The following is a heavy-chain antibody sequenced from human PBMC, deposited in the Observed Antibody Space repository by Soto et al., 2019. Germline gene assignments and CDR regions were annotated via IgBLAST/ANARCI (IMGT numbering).Heavy chain of an antibody. Sequence: SETLSLTCTVSGGSINSYYWSWIRQPPGKGLEWIGYIYYSGSTSYNPSLKSRVTISVDTSKNQFSLKLTSVTAADTAVYYCARVWGGAFDIWGQGTMVTVSS. D-gene: IGHD3-10*01. CDR1: GGSINSYY. V-gene: IGHV4-59*01. CDR2: IYYSGST. J-gene: IGHJ3*02. CDR3: ARVWGGAFDI.